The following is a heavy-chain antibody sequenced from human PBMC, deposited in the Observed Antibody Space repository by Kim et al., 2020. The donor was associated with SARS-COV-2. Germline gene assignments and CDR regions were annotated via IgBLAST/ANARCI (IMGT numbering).Heavy chain of an antibody. D-gene: IGHD3-22*01. CDR2: ISAYNGNT. J-gene: IGHJ4*02. V-gene: IGHV1-18*04. CDR1: GYTFTSYG. Sequence: ASVKVSCKASGYTFTSYGISWVRQAPGQGLEWMGWISAYNGNTNYAQKLQGRVTMTTDTTTSTAYMELRSLRSDDTAGYYCARGSGEEGFGRRGVRGYYDSSGYYYVDWGQGTLVTVSS. CDR3: ARGSGEEGFGRRGVRGYYDSSGYYYVD.